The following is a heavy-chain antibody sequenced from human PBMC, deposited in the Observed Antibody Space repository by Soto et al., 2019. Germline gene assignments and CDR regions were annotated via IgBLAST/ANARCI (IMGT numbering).Heavy chain of an antibody. D-gene: IGHD2-2*01. J-gene: IGHJ5*02. V-gene: IGHV3-74*01. CDR1: GFTFSSYW. CDR3: ARVPPKLADRYQLLLDRFDP. Sequence: GGSLRLSCAASGFTFSSYWMHWVRQAPGKGLVWVSRINSDGSSTSYADSVKGRFTISRDNAKNTLYLQMNSLRAEDTAVYYCARVPPKLADRYQLLLDRFDPWGQGTLVTVSS. CDR2: INSDGSST.